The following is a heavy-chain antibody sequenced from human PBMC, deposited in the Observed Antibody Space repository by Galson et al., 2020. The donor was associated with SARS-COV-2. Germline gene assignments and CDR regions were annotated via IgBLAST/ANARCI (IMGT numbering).Heavy chain of an antibody. Sequence: GGSLRLSCAASGLTLEDYAMHWVPQAPVKGLECVPGNSWNSGSIGYADSVKGRFTISRDNAKNSLYLQMNSLRAEDTALYYCAKDYTPMVRGADYWGQGTLVTVSS. V-gene: IGHV3-9*01. CDR1: GLTLEDYA. J-gene: IGHJ4*02. D-gene: IGHD5-18*01. CDR2: NSWNSGSI. CDR3: AKDYTPMVRGADY.